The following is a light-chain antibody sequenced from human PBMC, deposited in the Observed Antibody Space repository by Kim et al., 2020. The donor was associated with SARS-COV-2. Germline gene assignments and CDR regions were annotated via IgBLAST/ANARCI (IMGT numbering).Light chain of an antibody. CDR1: QSISTH. CDR2: AAS. Sequence: TVGDRVVITCRTSQSISTHLNWYRQKPRKAPELLIYAASTLQTGVPSRFSGSGSRTEFTLTIRALQPGDSATYFCQQGYSSPQITFGQGTRLEIK. V-gene: IGKV1-39*01. CDR3: QQGYSSPQIT. J-gene: IGKJ5*01.